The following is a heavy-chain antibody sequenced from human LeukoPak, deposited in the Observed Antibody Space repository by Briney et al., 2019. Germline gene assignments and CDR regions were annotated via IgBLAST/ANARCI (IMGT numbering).Heavy chain of an antibody. J-gene: IGHJ5*02. D-gene: IGHD3-22*01. CDR1: GFTFDDYG. V-gene: IGHV3-20*04. Sequence: PGGSLRLSCAASGFTFDDYGMSWVRQAPGKGLEWVSGINWNGGSTGYADSVKGRFTISRDNAKNSLYLQMNSLRAEDTALYYCARGYGYDSSGYYANWFDPWGQGTLVTVSS. CDR2: INWNGGST. CDR3: ARGYGYDSSGYYANWFDP.